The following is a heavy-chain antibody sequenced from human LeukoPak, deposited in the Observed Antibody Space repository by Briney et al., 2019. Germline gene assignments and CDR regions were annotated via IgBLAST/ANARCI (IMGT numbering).Heavy chain of an antibody. CDR2: ISSSSSTI. J-gene: IGHJ4*02. Sequence: KPGGSLRLSCAASGLIFSDYYMAWIRQAPGKGLEWISHISSSSSTIYYADSVKGRFTISRDNAKNSLYLQMNSLRAEDTAVYYCARDRSTVTTPFDYWGQGTLVTVSS. CDR1: GLIFSDYY. CDR3: ARDRSTVTTPFDY. D-gene: IGHD4-11*01. V-gene: IGHV3-11*04.